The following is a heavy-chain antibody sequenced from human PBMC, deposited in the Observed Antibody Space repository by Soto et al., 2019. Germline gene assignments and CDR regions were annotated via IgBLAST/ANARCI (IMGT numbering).Heavy chain of an antibody. CDR1: GYSFTSYW. V-gene: IGHV5-51*01. CDR3: ARLGPTIFGVAAIPYFDY. Sequence: PGESLKISCKGSGYSFTSYWIGWVRQMPGKGLEWMGIIYPGDSDTRYSPSFQGQVTISADKSISTAYLQWSSLKASDTAMYYCARLGPTIFGVAAIPYFDYWGQGTLVTVSS. J-gene: IGHJ4*02. D-gene: IGHD3-3*01. CDR2: IYPGDSDT.